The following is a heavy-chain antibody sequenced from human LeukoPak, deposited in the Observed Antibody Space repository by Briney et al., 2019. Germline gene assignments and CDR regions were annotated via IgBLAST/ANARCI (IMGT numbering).Heavy chain of an antibody. CDR1: GFTFSSYA. CDR2: VSGSGGTI. CDR3: AKLSSSWPEYYFDY. Sequence: QAGGSLRLSCAASGFTFSSYAMSWVRQAPGRGLEWVSGVSGSGGTINFADSVKGRFTISRDNSKKTLYLQMISLRAEDTAVYYCAKLSSSWPEYYFDYWGQGTLVTVSS. V-gene: IGHV3-23*01. J-gene: IGHJ4*02. D-gene: IGHD6-13*01.